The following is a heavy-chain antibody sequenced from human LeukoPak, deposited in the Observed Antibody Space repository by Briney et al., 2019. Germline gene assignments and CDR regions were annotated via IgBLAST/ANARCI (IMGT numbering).Heavy chain of an antibody. V-gene: IGHV3-48*03. D-gene: IGHD2-2*01. Sequence: GGSLRLSCAASGFTFSSYEMNWVRQAPGKGLEWVSYISSSGSTIYYADSVKGRFTISRDNAKNSLYLQMNSLRAEDTAVYYCARDLFCSSTSCYPYYFDYWGQGTLVTVSS. CDR1: GFTFSSYE. J-gene: IGHJ4*02. CDR3: ARDLFCSSTSCYPYYFDY. CDR2: ISSSGSTI.